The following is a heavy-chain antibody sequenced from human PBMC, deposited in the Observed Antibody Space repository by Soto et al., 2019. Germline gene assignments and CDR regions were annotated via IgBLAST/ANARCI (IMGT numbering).Heavy chain of an antibody. J-gene: IGHJ4*02. CDR3: ARGSIDCSGGSCYVDHYFDY. Sequence: PSETLSLTCAVSGGSISSSNWWSWVRQPPGKGLEWIGEIYHSGSTNYNPSLKSRVTISVDKSKNQFSLKLSSVTAADTAVYYCARGSIDCSGGSCYVDHYFDYWGQGTLVTVSS. CDR2: IYHSGST. D-gene: IGHD2-15*01. V-gene: IGHV4-4*02. CDR1: GGSISSSNW.